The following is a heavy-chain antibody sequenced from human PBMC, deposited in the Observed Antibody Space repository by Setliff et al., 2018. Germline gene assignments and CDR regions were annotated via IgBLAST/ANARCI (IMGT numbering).Heavy chain of an antibody. D-gene: IGHD1-26*01. CDR2: LHTSGTT. J-gene: IGHJ4*02. Sequence: SETLSLTCAVSGASISSGPYYWTWIRQPAGKGLEWVGRLHTSGTTTYNLSLKSRVTMSMDKANNQFSLRVTSVTAADTAVYFCARDNTIVGATDYWGQGILVTVSS. V-gene: IGHV4-61*02. CDR1: GASISSGPYY. CDR3: ARDNTIVGATDY.